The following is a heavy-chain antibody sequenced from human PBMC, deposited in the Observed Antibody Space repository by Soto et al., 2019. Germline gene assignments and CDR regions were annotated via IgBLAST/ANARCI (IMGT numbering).Heavy chain of an antibody. D-gene: IGHD1-1*01. J-gene: IGHJ5*01. CDR1: GGSVSAPDW. Sequence: QVHLQESGPGLVAPSVTLSLTCTLSGGSVSAPDWWNWFRQSPDKGLEWIAEVHISGHSNYNPSLRSRVSVSIDSSKNQFYLDLNSVTAADTAIYYCARVRQGCSANNCYFDPWGQGTQVTISS. CDR3: ARVRQGCSANNCYFDP. V-gene: IGHV4-4*02. CDR2: VHISGHS.